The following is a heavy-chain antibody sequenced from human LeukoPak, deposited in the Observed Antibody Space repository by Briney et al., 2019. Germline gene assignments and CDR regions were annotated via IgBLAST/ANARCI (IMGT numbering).Heavy chain of an antibody. V-gene: IGHV3-48*01. CDR3: ARGPRDGYKKGSFDY. D-gene: IGHD5-24*01. Sequence: GGSLRLSCAASGFTFSSYSMNWVRQAPGKGLEWVSYISSSSSTIYYADSVKGRFTISRDNAKNSLYLQMNSLRAEDTAVYYCARGPRDGYKKGSFDYWGQGTLVTVSS. J-gene: IGHJ4*02. CDR1: GFTFSSYS. CDR2: ISSSSSTI.